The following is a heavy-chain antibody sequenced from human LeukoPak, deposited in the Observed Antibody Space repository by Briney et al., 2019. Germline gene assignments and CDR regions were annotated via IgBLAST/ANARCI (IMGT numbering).Heavy chain of an antibody. J-gene: IGHJ4*02. CDR1: GFTFSSHA. CDR3: AKSVVRGVTLPDY. Sequence: PGGSLRLSCAASGFTFSSHAMSWVRQAPGKGLEWVSAISGSGGSTYYADSVKGRFTISRDNSKNTLYLQMNSLRAEDTAVYYCAKSVVRGVTLPDYWGQGTLVTVSS. D-gene: IGHD3-10*01. V-gene: IGHV3-23*01. CDR2: ISGSGGST.